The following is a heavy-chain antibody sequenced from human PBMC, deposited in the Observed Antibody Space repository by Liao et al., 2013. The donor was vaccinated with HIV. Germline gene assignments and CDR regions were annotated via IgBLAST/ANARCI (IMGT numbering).Heavy chain of an antibody. CDR3: ARGVQWLGNWYLDL. D-gene: IGHD6-19*01. Sequence: QVQLQESGPGLVKPSETLSLTCSVSGGSISSSSYYWGWIRQPPGKGLEWIGSIYYSGSTYYNPSLKSRVTISVDTSKNQLSLKVNSMTAADTAVYYCARGVQWLGNWYLDLWGRGTLVTVSS. CDR2: IYYSGST. V-gene: IGHV4-39*07. J-gene: IGHJ2*01. CDR1: GGSISSSSYY.